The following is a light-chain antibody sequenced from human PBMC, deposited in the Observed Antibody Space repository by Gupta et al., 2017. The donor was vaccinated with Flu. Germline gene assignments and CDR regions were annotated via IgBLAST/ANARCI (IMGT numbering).Light chain of an antibody. V-gene: IGKV1-5*03. Sequence: DIQMTQSPSTLSASVGDRVTITCRANQSISSWLAWYQQKPGKAPNLLIFKAPRADSGLPSRLSGSGSGTEFTLTISMRHTDDFATYYCQQDEGYSQTFGQGTKVEIK. CDR3: QQDEGYSQT. CDR1: QSISSW. J-gene: IGKJ1*01. CDR2: KAP.